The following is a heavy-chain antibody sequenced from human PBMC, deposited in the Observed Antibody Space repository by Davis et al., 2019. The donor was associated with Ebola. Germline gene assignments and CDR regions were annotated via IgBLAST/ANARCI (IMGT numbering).Heavy chain of an antibody. D-gene: IGHD6-19*01. CDR1: GFTFSEYY. V-gene: IGHV3-11*01. CDR3: ARQWLDGYGMDV. CDR2: ISSSGSTI. Sequence: GESLKISCAASGFTFSEYYRSGNRQAPGKGLEWGSYISSSGSTIYYADSVKGRFTISRDNAKNSLYLQMNSLRAEDTAVYYCARQWLDGYGMDVWGQGTTVTVSS. J-gene: IGHJ6*02.